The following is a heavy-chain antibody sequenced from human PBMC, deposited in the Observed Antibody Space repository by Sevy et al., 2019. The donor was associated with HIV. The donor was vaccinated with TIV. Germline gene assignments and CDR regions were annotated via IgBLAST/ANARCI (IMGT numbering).Heavy chain of an antibody. CDR3: ARGPLFSPEYCSGGTCPTIDF. D-gene: IGHD2-15*01. V-gene: IGHV4-34*01. CDR1: GVSFSDYY. Sequence: SETLSLTCAVSGVSFSDYYWAWIRQAPGKGLEWIGEVSQSGSANYNPSLRSRVIMSLDTSKNHVSLKLTSVTAADTASYYGARGPLFSPEYCSGGTCPTIDFWGQGTLVTVSS. J-gene: IGHJ4*01. CDR2: VSQSGSA.